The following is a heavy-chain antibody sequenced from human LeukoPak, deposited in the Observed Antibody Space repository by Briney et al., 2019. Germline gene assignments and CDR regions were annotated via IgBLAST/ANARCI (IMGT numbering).Heavy chain of an antibody. CDR2: FSGIGGST. J-gene: IGHJ4*02. Sequence: GGSLRLSCAASGFTLSSYGMSWVRQAPGKGLEWVSSFSGIGGSTYYADSVKGRFTLSRDNSKNTLYPQMNRLRAEDTAVYYWANPSGSNFYYFDWGGQGTLVTVSS. CDR3: ANPSGSNFYYFDW. CDR1: GFTLSSYG. D-gene: IGHD1-26*01. V-gene: IGHV3-23*01.